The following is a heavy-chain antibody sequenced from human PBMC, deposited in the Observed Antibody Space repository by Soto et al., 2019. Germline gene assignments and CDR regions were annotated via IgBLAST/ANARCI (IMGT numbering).Heavy chain of an antibody. CDR2: IYSTGNT. D-gene: IGHD6-13*01. J-gene: IGHJ6*02. CDR1: GGSISSSSYY. Sequence: PSETLSLTCTVSGGSISSSSYYWGWIRQPPGKRLEWIGSIYSTGNTYYNQSLNSQVTISVDTSKNQFSLNVISVTAADTAVYYCRRSSRYSTDVWGQGTTVTVS. CDR3: RRSSRYSTDV. V-gene: IGHV4-39*01.